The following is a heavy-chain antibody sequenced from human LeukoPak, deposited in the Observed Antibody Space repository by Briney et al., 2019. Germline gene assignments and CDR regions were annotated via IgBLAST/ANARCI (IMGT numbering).Heavy chain of an antibody. CDR3: ARRLDYYDTSGYHTLDY. D-gene: IGHD3-22*01. CDR1: GYTFSNYG. J-gene: IGHJ4*02. Sequence: ASAKVSCKASGYTFSNYGITWVRQAPGQGPEWMGWISAYNGNTNYAQNLQGRVTMATDTSTSTAYMELRSLRSDDTAVYYCARRLDYYDTSGYHTLDYWGQGTLVTVSS. V-gene: IGHV1-18*01. CDR2: ISAYNGNT.